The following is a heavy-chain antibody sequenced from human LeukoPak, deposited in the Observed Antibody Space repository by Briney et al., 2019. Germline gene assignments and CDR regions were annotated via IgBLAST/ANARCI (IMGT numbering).Heavy chain of an antibody. CDR3: ARIRLSPTSVFDY. J-gene: IGHJ4*02. V-gene: IGHV4-34*01. D-gene: IGHD2-21*02. CDR2: INHSGST. CDR1: GGSFSGYY. Sequence: SETLSLTCAVYGGSFSGYYWSWIRQPPGKGLEWIGEINHSGSTNYNPSLKSRVTISVDTSKNQFSLKLSSVTAADTAVYYCARIRLSPTSVFDYWGQGTLVTVSS.